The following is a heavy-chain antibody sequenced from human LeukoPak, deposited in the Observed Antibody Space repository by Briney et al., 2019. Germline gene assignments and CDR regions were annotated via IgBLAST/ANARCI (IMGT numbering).Heavy chain of an antibody. D-gene: IGHD1-26*01. Sequence: SETLSLTCTVSGASVSSASYWSWIRQPPGKGVEWIAHIYNGVNTNYNPSLKSRVTISVDTSKNQFSLRLNSVAAADTAVYYCARSRAFNSGAFDPWGQGSLVTVSS. CDR1: GASVSSASY. CDR3: ARSRAFNSGAFDP. V-gene: IGHV4-61*01. J-gene: IGHJ5*02. CDR2: IYNGVNT.